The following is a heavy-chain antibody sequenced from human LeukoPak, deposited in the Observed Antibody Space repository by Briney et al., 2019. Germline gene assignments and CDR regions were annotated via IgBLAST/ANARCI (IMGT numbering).Heavy chain of an antibody. CDR2: IYYSGRT. CDR3: ARRPVVAAWANMDV. J-gene: IGHJ6*02. Sequence: SETLSLTCTVSGDSINSYYWNWIRQPPGKGLEWIGYIYYSGRTDYNPSLKSRVTISVDTSKHQFSMKLKSVTAADTAVYYCARRPVVAAWANMDVWGQGTTVTVSS. V-gene: IGHV4-59*08. CDR1: GDSINSYY. D-gene: IGHD2-15*01.